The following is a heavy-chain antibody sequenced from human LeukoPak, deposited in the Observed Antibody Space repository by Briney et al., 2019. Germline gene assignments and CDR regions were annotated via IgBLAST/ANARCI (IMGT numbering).Heavy chain of an antibody. D-gene: IGHD3-10*01. J-gene: IGHJ3*02. V-gene: IGHV1-8*01. CDR1: GYTFTSYD. CDR2: MNPNSGNT. CDR3: ARAPKKAMVRGVIAAFDI. Sequence: ASVKVSCKASGYTFTSYDINWVRRATGQGLEWMGWMNPNSGNTGYAQKFQGRVTMTRNTSISTAYMELSSLRSEDTAVYYCARAPKKAMVRGVIAAFDIWGQGTMVTVSS.